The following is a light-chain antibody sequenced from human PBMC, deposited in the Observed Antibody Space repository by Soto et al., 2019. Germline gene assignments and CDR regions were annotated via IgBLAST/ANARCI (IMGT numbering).Light chain of an antibody. V-gene: IGLV1-40*01. CDR1: SSNY. CDR3: QSYDRSLSGSF. CDR2: RNT. J-gene: IGLJ1*01. Sequence: QSVLTQPPSVSAAPGQKVTISCSGISSNYVSWYQHVPGAAPKLLIYRNTYRPSGVPDRFSGSRSATSASLTITGLQAEDEADYYCQSYDRSLSGSFFGTGTKLTVL.